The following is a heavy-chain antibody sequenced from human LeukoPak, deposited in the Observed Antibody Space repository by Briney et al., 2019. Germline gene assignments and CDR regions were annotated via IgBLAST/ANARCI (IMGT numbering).Heavy chain of an antibody. CDR1: GFTFSSYA. CDR3: AREPYYYGSGSYYNPAGFDY. J-gene: IGHJ4*02. CDR2: ISGRSGTT. D-gene: IGHD3-10*01. V-gene: IGHV3-23*01. Sequence: PGGSLRLSCAASGFTFSSYAMSWVRQAPGKGLEWVSAISGRSGTTYYADSLKGRFTISRDNAKNSLYLQMNSLRAEDTAVYYCAREPYYYGSGSYYNPAGFDYWGQGTLVTVSS.